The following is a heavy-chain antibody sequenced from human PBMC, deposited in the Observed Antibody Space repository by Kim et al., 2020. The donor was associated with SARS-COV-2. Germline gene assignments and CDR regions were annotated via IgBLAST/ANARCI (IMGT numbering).Heavy chain of an antibody. CDR2: ISYDGSNK. J-gene: IGHJ4*02. D-gene: IGHD1-7*01. CDR1: GFTFSSYG. V-gene: IGHV3-30*18. CDR3: AKRNWNYGDY. Sequence: GGSLRLSCAASGFTFSSYGMHWVRQAPGKGLEWVAVISYDGSNKYYADSVKGRFTISRDNSKNTLYLQMNSLRAEDTAVYYCAKRNWNYGDYWGQGTLVTVSS.